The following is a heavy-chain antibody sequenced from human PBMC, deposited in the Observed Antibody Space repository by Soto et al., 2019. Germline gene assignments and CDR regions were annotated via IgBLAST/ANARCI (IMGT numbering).Heavy chain of an antibody. Sequence: KPSETLSLTCAVYGGSFSGYYWSWIRQPPGKGLEWIGEINHSGSTNYNPSLKSRVTISVDTSKNQFSLKLSSVTAADTAVYYCARGGPRIDTAMVTWGDWFDPWGQGTLVTVSS. CDR3: ARGGPRIDTAMVTWGDWFDP. J-gene: IGHJ5*02. D-gene: IGHD5-18*01. CDR2: INHSGST. CDR1: GGSFSGYY. V-gene: IGHV4-34*01.